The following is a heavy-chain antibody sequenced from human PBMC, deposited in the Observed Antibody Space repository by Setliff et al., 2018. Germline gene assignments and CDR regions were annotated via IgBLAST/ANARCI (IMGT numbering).Heavy chain of an antibody. CDR1: GVSFSGYY. CDR2: INHSGST. V-gene: IGHV4-34*01. J-gene: IGHJ4*02. Sequence: PSETLSLTCAVYGVSFSGYYWSWLRQPPGKGLEWIGEINHSGSTNYNPSLKIQVTISVDTSKNQFSLKLSSVTAADTALYYCASVRYVFWSGSIDYWGQGTLVTVSS. D-gene: IGHD3-3*01. CDR3: ASVRYVFWSGSIDY.